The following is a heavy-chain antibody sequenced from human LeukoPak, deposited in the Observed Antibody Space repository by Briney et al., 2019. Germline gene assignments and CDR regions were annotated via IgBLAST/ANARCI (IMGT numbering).Heavy chain of an antibody. CDR3: ARDRYYDSSGYYYAKYYFDY. J-gene: IGHJ4*02. CDR2: MYYSGST. CDR1: GGSISSSSYY. V-gene: IGHV4-39*07. D-gene: IGHD3-22*01. Sequence: PSETLSLTCTVSGGSISSSSYYWGWIRQPPGKGLEWIGSMYYSGSTYYNPSLKSRVTILVDTSKNQFSLKLSSVTAADTAVYYCARDRYYDSSGYYYAKYYFDYWGQGTLVTVSS.